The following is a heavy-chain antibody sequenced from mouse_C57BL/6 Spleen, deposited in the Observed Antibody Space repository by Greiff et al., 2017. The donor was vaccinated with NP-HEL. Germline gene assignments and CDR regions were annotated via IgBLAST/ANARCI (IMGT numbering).Heavy chain of an antibody. Sequence: VQLQQSGAELAKPGASVKLSCKASGYTFTSYWMHWVKQRPGQGLEWIGYINPSSGYTKYNQKFKDKATLTADKSSSTAYMQLSSLTYEDSAIYYCASLPYDYGYYAMGGWGQGTSVTVSS. J-gene: IGHJ4*01. CDR2: INPSSGYT. V-gene: IGHV1-7*01. CDR3: ASLPYDYGYYAMGG. D-gene: IGHD2-4*01. CDR1: GYTFTSYW.